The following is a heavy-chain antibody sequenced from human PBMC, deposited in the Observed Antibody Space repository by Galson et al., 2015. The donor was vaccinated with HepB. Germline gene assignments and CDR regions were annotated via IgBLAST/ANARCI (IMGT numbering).Heavy chain of an antibody. CDR3: ARNSGYEVFDY. J-gene: IGHJ4*02. CDR1: GFTFSTSW. CDR2: INPDESQK. V-gene: IGHV3-7*01. D-gene: IGHD5-12*01. Sequence: SLRLSCAASGFTFSTSWMNWVRQAPGKGLEWVANINPDESQKNYGDSVKGRFTISRDNAKNSLYLQMNSLSAEDAAVYYCARNSGYEVFDYWGQGALVIVSS.